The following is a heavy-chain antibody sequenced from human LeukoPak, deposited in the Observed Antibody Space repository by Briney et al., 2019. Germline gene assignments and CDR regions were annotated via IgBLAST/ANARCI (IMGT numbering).Heavy chain of an antibody. Sequence: SETLSLTCTVSGGSISSYYWSWIRQPAGKGLEWIGRIYTSGSTNYNPSLKSRVTISVDTSKNQFSLKLSSVTAADTAVYYCARSRLDYGDYDWYFDLWGRGTLVTVSS. V-gene: IGHV4-4*07. CDR3: ARSRLDYGDYDWYFDL. J-gene: IGHJ2*01. D-gene: IGHD4-17*01. CDR2: IYTSGST. CDR1: GGSISSYY.